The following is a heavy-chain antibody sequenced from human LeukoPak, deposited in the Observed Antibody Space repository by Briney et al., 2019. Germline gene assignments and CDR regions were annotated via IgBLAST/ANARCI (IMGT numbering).Heavy chain of an antibody. D-gene: IGHD6-19*01. CDR3: AREIDNRSGWDY. CDR1: GFAFSSHW. CDR2: IKEDGSVK. V-gene: IGHV3-7*01. J-gene: IGHJ4*02. Sequence: GGSLRLSCEASGFAFSSHWMTWVRRAPGKGLEWVANIKEDGSVKHYVDSVKGRFTIFRDNAKNSLYLQMNSLRDEDTALYYCAREIDNRSGWDYWGQGTLVTVS.